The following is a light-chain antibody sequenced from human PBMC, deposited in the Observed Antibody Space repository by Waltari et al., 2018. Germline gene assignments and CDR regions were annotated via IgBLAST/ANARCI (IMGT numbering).Light chain of an antibody. Sequence: QSALTQPASVSGSPGQSITISCTGPSSDVGSYNLFSWYRQHPGKAPKLLIYEVSKRPSGVSNRCSGSKSGNAASLIISGLQAEDEADYYCCSYAGSSTPYVFGTGTKVTVL. V-gene: IGLV2-23*02. CDR2: EVS. CDR1: SSDVGSYNL. CDR3: CSYAGSSTPYV. J-gene: IGLJ1*01.